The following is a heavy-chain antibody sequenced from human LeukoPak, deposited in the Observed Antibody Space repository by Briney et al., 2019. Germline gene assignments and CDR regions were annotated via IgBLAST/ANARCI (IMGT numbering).Heavy chain of an antibody. V-gene: IGHV1-69*13. D-gene: IGHD4-17*01. CDR2: FIPIFGTA. Sequence: GASVKVSCKASGYTFTGYYMHWVRQAPGQGLEWMGVFIPIFGTANYAQKFQGRVTITADESTSTAYMELSSLRSEDTAVYYCARATVTTYNWFDPWGQGTLVTVSS. CDR3: ARATVTTYNWFDP. J-gene: IGHJ5*02. CDR1: GYTFTGYY.